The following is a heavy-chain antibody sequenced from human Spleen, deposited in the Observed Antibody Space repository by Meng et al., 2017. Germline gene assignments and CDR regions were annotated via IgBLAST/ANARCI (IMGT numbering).Heavy chain of an antibody. Sequence: PQLQESGPGLVKPSEALSLTCGVSGGSISTSGYYWGWIRQPPGKGLEWIGGIGHSGVTYYTPSLRSRVTVSIDTSKNQFFLEVTSVTAADTAVYYCVRSSGWVRTGFDPWGQGTLVTVSS. CDR1: GGSISTSGYY. J-gene: IGHJ5*02. CDR3: VRSSGWVRTGFDP. D-gene: IGHD6-19*01. CDR2: IGHSGVT. V-gene: IGHV4-39*01.